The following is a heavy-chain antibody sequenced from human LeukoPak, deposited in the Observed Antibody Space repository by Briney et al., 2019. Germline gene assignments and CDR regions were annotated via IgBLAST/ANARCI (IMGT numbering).Heavy chain of an antibody. CDR3: ASSSYRLAAAVY. Sequence: SETLSLTCTVSGGSISSYYWSWIRQPPGKGLEWIGYIYYRSGGTNYNPSLKSRVTISVDTSKNQFSLNLSSVTAADTAVYYCASSSYRLAAAVYWGQGTLVTVSS. V-gene: IGHV4-59*08. D-gene: IGHD6-13*01. J-gene: IGHJ4*02. CDR2: IYYRSGGT. CDR1: GGSISSYY.